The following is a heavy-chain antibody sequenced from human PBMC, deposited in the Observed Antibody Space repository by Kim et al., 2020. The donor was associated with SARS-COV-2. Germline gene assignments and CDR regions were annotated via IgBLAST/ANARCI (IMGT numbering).Heavy chain of an antibody. CDR1: GFTFSSYA. J-gene: IGHJ6*03. Sequence: GGSLRLSCAASGFTFSSYAMSWVRQAPGKGLEWASGICGSGDSTYYAESVKGRFTISRDNSKNTLYLQMNSLRAEDTAVYYCAKLRGSSCYSNMDVWGKGTTVIVSS. V-gene: IGHV3-23*01. CDR2: ICGSGDST. CDR3: AKLRGSSCYSNMDV. D-gene: IGHD2-2*02.